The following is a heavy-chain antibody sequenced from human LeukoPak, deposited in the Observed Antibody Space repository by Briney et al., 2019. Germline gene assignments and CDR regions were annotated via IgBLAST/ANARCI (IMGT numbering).Heavy chain of an antibody. J-gene: IGHJ5*02. CDR3: AKDTRPLLYPAGWFDP. Sequence: GGSLRLSCAASGFTFDDYATHWVRQAPGKGLEWVSGISWNSGSIGYADSVKGRFTISRDNAKNSLYLQMNSLRAEDMALYYCAKDTRPLLYPAGWFDPWGQGTLVTVSS. CDR1: GFTFDDYA. D-gene: IGHD2-2*02. V-gene: IGHV3-9*03. CDR2: ISWNSGSI.